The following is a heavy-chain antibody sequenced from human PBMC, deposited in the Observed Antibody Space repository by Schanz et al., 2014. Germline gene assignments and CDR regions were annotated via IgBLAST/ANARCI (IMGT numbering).Heavy chain of an antibody. V-gene: IGHV3-23*01. CDR2: ISGSGETT. CDR3: ARGYSSSMDV. J-gene: IGHJ6*02. D-gene: IGHD6-6*01. CDR1: GFTFSSYA. Sequence: EVQLLESGGGLVQPGGSLRLSCAASGFTFSSYAMSWVRQAPGKGLEWVSAISGSGETTYYADSVKGRFTISRDNSKNALYLQMNSLRAEDTAVYYCARGYSSSMDVWGQGTTVTVSS.